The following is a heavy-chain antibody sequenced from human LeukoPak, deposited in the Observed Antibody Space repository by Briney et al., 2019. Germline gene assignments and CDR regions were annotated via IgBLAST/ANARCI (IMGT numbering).Heavy chain of an antibody. CDR2: ISYDGRNK. J-gene: IGHJ4*02. CDR1: GFTFSSYA. Sequence: PGGSLRLSCAASGFTFSSYAMHWVRQAPGQGLEWVAVISYDGRNKYYADSVKGRFTISRDNSKNTLYLQMNSLRAEDTAVYYCARELEHLDYWAREPLVTVSS. V-gene: IGHV3-30*04. CDR3: ARELEHLDY. D-gene: IGHD1/OR15-1a*01.